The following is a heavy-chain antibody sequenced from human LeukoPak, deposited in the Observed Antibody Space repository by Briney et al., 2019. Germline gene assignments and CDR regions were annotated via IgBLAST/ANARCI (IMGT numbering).Heavy chain of an antibody. D-gene: IGHD6-13*01. CDR2: IYYGGRT. CDR1: GGSISSSSYY. J-gene: IGHJ4*02. CDR3: ARPQTGIAAGGTVYYFDY. V-gene: IGHV4-39*01. Sequence: SETLSLTCTVSGGSISSSSYYWGWIRPPPGKGLEWIGNIYYGGRTFYSPSLKSRVTMSVDTSKNQFSLKLSSVTAGDTAVYYCARPQTGIAAGGTVYYFDYWGQGTLVTVSS.